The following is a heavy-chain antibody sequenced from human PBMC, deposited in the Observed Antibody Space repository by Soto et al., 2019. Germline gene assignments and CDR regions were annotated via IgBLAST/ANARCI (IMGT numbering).Heavy chain of an antibody. J-gene: IGHJ6*02. CDR3: ARGDDFDYYYGVNV. CDR1: GGTFNNHA. V-gene: IGHV1-69*06. Sequence: SVEVSCKXSGGTFNNHAISWVRQVPGQGLEWIGGITPIFGTANYAQKFQGRVTIIADRFTTTGYMELRSLTSEDTAVYYCARGDDFDYYYGVNVWGQGTTVTVSS. CDR2: ITPIFGTA. D-gene: IGHD3-16*01.